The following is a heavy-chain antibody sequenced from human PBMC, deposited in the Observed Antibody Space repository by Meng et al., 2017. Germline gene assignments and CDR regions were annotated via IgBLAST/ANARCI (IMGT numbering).Heavy chain of an antibody. CDR3: ARVVYSSGWSFDY. Sequence: QVRVVEAGGGVVRPGRSMRLSCAASGFTFSSYGMHWVRQAPGKGLEWVAVIWYDGSNKYYADSVKGRFTISRDNSKNTLYLQMNSLRAEDTAVYYCARVVYSSGWSFDYWGQGTLVTVSS. CDR2: IWYDGSNK. J-gene: IGHJ4*02. CDR1: GFTFSSYG. V-gene: IGHV3-33*01. D-gene: IGHD6-19*01.